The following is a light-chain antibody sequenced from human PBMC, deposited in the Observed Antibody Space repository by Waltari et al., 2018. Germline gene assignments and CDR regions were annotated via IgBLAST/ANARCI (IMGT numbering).Light chain of an antibody. CDR3: QAWDSSTVV. J-gene: IGLJ2*01. Sequence: SYELTQPPSVSVSPGQTASITCLGDKLGDKYVSWYQQKTGQSPVLVIYEDNKRPSGIPGRFSGSNSGNASTLTISGTQAMDEADYYCQAWDSSTVVFGGGTKLTVL. CDR1: KLGDKY. V-gene: IGLV3-1*01. CDR2: EDN.